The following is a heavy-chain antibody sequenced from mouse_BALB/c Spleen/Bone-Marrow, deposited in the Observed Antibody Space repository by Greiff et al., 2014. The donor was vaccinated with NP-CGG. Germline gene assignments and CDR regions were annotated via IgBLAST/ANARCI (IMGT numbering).Heavy chain of an antibody. J-gene: IGHJ4*01. CDR1: GYSFTGYF. Sequence: EVKLVESGPDLVKPGASVELSCKASGYSFTGYFLNWVRQSHGKSLEWIGRINPFNGDTFYNQKFKGKATLTVDKSSTTAHMGLLSLTSEDSAVYYCGRWGDGYYYAMDYWGQGTSVTVSS. D-gene: IGHD2-3*01. CDR3: GRWGDGYYYAMDY. CDR2: INPFNGDT. V-gene: IGHV1-37*01.